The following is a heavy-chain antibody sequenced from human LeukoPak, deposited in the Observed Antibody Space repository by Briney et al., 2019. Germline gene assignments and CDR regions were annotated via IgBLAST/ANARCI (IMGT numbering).Heavy chain of an antibody. J-gene: IGHJ3*02. Sequence: MPSETLSLTCAVSADSFSSHYWTWIRQPPGEGLEWIGYISYIASTNYNPTLKSRVTISIDTSKNQSSLKLSSVTAADTAVYYCATDLETVTKGFDIWGQGTMVSVSS. D-gene: IGHD4-17*01. CDR1: ADSFSSHY. CDR2: ISYIAST. V-gene: IGHV4-59*11. CDR3: ATDLETVTKGFDI.